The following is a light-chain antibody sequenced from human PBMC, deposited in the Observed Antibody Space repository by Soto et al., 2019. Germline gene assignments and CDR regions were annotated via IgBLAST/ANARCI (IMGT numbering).Light chain of an antibody. J-gene: IGLJ3*02. Sequence: QSALTQPASVSGSPGQSITISCTGTSNDVGGYDYVSWYQQHPGKAPKLMIYDVTNRPSGVSDRFSGSKSGNTASLTISGLQAEDEADYYCTSYPIHDKKFGGVTKLTVL. CDR2: DVT. CDR3: TSYPIHDKK. CDR1: SNDVGGYDY. V-gene: IGLV2-14*03.